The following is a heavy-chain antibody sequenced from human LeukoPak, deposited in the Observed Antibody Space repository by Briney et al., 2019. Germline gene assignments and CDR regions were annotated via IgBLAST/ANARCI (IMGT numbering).Heavy chain of an antibody. V-gene: IGHV1-24*01. Sequence: ASVKVSCTVSGYTLSELSMHGVRQAPGKGLEWMGGLDPEDGETIYAQKFQGRVTMTEDTSTDTAYMELSSLRSEDTAVYYCATGVNDFWSGINDYWGQGTLVTVSS. D-gene: IGHD3-3*01. J-gene: IGHJ4*02. CDR3: ATGVNDFWSGINDY. CDR2: LDPEDGET. CDR1: GYTLSELS.